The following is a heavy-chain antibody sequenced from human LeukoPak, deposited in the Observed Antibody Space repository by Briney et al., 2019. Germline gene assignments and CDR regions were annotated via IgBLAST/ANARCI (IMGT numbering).Heavy chain of an antibody. CDR1: GFTFSHYS. V-gene: IGHV3-20*04. CDR2: IRGDAGST. Sequence: PGGSLRLSCAASGFTFSHYSMNWVRQAPGKGLEWVSAIRGDAGSTGYADSVKGRFTISRDNAKNSLYLQMNSLRVEDTALYYCARVWAWGSGNYFDNWGQGTLVTVSS. CDR3: ARVWAWGSGNYFDN. J-gene: IGHJ4*02. D-gene: IGHD7-27*01.